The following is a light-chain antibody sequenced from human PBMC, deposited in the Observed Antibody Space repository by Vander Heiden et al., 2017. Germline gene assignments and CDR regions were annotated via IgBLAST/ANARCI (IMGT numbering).Light chain of an antibody. J-gene: IGKJ4*01. V-gene: IGKV3-20*01. CDR2: GAS. CDR1: QSISSNY. CDR3: QHYSSSHT. Sequence: ETALTQSPAPLAVSAGERATLSCRASQSISSNYLGWYQQKPGQPPRLLIYGASSRASGIPDRISGSGAATDFTLTSSRLDPEDFAVYYCQHYSSSHTFGGGTKVEIK.